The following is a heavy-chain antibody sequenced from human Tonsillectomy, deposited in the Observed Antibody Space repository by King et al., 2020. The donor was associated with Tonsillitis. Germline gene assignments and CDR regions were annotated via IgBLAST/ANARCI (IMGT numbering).Heavy chain of an antibody. Sequence: VQLVESGGGLVQPGGSLRLYCASSGFTFGNYWISLVRQAPGTWLEWVSNIKQAVMAVYFVDSVKGRFTISRENPKDSLYLQMKRRRDEDTAVYYCVRDKVEGATTLDFWGQGTLVTVSS. CDR1: GFTFGNYW. J-gene: IGHJ4*02. CDR2: IKQAVMAV. V-gene: IGHV3-7*03. CDR3: VRDKVEGATTLDF. D-gene: IGHD1-26*01.